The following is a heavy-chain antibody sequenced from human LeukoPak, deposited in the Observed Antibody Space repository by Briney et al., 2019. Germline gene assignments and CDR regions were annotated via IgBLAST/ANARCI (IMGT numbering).Heavy chain of an antibody. J-gene: IGHJ4*02. CDR2: INPSGGST. CDR3: AREGVRQQPVLDY. D-gene: IGHD6-6*01. Sequence: ASVKVSCKASGYTFTSYYMHWVRQAPGQGLEWMGIINPSGGSTSYAQKFQGRVTITTDESTSTAYMELSSLRSEDTAVYYCAREGVRQQPVLDYWGQGTLVTVSS. V-gene: IGHV1-46*01. CDR1: GYTFTSYY.